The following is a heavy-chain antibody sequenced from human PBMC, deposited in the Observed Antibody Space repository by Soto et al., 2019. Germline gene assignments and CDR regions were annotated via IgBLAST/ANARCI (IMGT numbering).Heavy chain of an antibody. V-gene: IGHV4-30-2*01. CDR3: ARRALLDAFDI. Sequence: QMQLQESGSGLVKPSQTLSLTCAVSGGSITSGSYSWSWIRQPPGKGLEWIGYVYHSASTFYNPSLESRVSISVDRSKNFFSLKLRSVTAADTAVYYCARRALLDAFDIWGQGAMVTVSS. CDR1: GGSITSGSYS. D-gene: IGHD2-15*01. CDR2: VYHSAST. J-gene: IGHJ3*02.